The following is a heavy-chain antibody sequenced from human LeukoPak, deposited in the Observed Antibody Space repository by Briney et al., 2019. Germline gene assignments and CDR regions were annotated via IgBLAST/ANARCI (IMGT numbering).Heavy chain of an antibody. V-gene: IGHV4-4*07. CDR1: GGSISSYY. Sequence: NPSETLSLTCTVSGGSISSYYWSWIRQPAGKGLEWIGRIYTSGSTNYNPSLKSRVTMSVDTSKNQSSLKLSSVTAADTAVYYCARDFPDGQYCSSTSCYTGFDYWGQGTLVTVSS. J-gene: IGHJ4*02. D-gene: IGHD2-2*02. CDR2: IYTSGST. CDR3: ARDFPDGQYCSSTSCYTGFDY.